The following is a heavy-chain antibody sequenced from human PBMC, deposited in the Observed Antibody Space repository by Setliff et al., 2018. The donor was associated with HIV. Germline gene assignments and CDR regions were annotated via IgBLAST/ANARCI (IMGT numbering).Heavy chain of an antibody. V-gene: IGHV4-34*01. CDR1: SGSFSGYY. J-gene: IGHJ5*02. Sequence: KPSETLSLTCAVYSGSFSGYYWSWIRQPPGKGLEWIGEINHSGSTNYNPSLKSRVTISVDTSKNQLALKLCSVTATYTAVYYCARFERFPYYNFWSGFDPWGQGTLVTVSS. D-gene: IGHD3-3*01. CDR2: INHSGST. CDR3: ARFERFPYYNFWSGFDP.